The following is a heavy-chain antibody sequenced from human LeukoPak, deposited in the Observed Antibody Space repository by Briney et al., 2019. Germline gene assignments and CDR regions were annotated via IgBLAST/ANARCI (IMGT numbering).Heavy chain of an antibody. CDR3: ARLSHYGDNWFDP. Sequence: SETLSLTCTVSGGSISSYYWSWIRQPPGKGLEWIGYIYYSGSTNYNPSLKSRVTISVDTSKNQFSLKLSSVTAADTAVYYCARLSHYGDNWFDPWGQGTLVTVSS. CDR1: GGSISSYY. D-gene: IGHD4-17*01. J-gene: IGHJ5*02. CDR2: IYYSGST. V-gene: IGHV4-59*01.